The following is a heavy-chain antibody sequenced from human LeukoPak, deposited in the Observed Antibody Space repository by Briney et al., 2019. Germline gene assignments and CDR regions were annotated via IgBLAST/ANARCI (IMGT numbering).Heavy chain of an antibody. CDR2: IYYSGST. CDR3: ARSLYSYGYVEY. Sequence: PSETLSLTCTVSGGSISSGDYYWSWIRQPPGKGLEWNGYIYYSGSTYYNPSLKSRVTITVDTSKNQFSLKLSSVTAADTAVYYCARSLYSYGYVEYWGQGTLVTVSS. D-gene: IGHD5-18*01. J-gene: IGHJ4*02. CDR1: GGSISSGDYY. V-gene: IGHV4-30-4*01.